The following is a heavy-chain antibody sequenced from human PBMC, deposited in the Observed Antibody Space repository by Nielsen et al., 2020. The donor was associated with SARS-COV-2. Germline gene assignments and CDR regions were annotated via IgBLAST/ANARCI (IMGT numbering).Heavy chain of an antibody. J-gene: IGHJ3*02. D-gene: IGHD3-16*02. CDR2: IYYSGST. CDR3: ARLKLLIMITFGGVIDAFDI. Sequence: SETLSLTCTVSGGSISSSRYYWGWIRQPPGKGLEWIGSIYYSGSTYYNPSLKSRVTISVDTSKNQFSLKLSSVTAADTAVYYCARLKLLIMITFGGVIDAFDIWGQGTMVTVSS. CDR1: GGSISSSRYY. V-gene: IGHV4-39*01.